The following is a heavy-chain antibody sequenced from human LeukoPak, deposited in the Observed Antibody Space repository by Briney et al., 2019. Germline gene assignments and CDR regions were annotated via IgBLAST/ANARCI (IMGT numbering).Heavy chain of an antibody. CDR2: ISGSGGST. Sequence: GGSLRLSCAASGFTFSGYAMSWVRQAPGKGLEWVSGISGSGGSTYYADSVKGRFTISRDNSKNTLYLEMNSLGAEDTAVYYCAKGVGSSWYASWGQGTLVTVSS. D-gene: IGHD6-13*01. CDR1: GFTFSGYA. CDR3: AKGVGSSWYAS. V-gene: IGHV3-23*01. J-gene: IGHJ4*02.